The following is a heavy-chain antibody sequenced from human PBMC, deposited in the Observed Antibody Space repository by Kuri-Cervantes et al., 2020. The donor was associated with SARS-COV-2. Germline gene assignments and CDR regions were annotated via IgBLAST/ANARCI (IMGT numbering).Heavy chain of an antibody. CDR3: ARSPQRITMIAFDP. CDR1: GYTLKYA. V-gene: IGHV1-3*02. D-gene: IGHD3-22*01. J-gene: IGHJ5*02. CDR2: SNAGHGDT. Sequence: ASVKVSCKSSGYTLKYALHWVRQAPGQRLEWMGWSNAGHGDTEFSQELQDRVTITRDTSARIAYMELSSLGFEDTAVYYCARSPQRITMIAFDPWGQGTLVTVSS.